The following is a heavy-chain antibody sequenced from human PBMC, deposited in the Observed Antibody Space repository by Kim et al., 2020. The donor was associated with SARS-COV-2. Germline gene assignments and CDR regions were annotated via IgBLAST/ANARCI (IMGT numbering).Heavy chain of an antibody. Sequence: SETLSLTCAVYGGSFSGYYWSWIRQPPGKGLEWIGEINHSGSTNYNPSLKSRVTISVDTSKNQFSLKLSSVTAADTAVYYCARGTIDMTMYYDFWSGYYSYGMDVWGQGTTVTVSS. CDR3: ARGTIDMTMYYDFWSGYYSYGMDV. CDR1: GGSFSGYY. V-gene: IGHV4-34*01. J-gene: IGHJ6*02. CDR2: INHSGST. D-gene: IGHD3-3*01.